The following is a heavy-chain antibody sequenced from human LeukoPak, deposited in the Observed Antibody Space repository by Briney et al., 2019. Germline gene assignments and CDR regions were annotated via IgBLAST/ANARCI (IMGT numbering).Heavy chain of an antibody. CDR3: ARAGGYCSSTNCYFYYYYGMDV. CDR1: GGSISSGGYS. CDR2: IYHSGST. V-gene: IGHV4-30-2*01. J-gene: IGHJ6*02. Sequence: SQTLSLTCAVSGGSISSGGYSWSWIRQPPGKGLEWIGYIYHSGSTNYNPSLKSRVTISVDTSKNQFSLKLSSVTAADTAVYYCARAGGYCSSTNCYFYYYYGMDVWGQGTTVTVSS. D-gene: IGHD2-2*01.